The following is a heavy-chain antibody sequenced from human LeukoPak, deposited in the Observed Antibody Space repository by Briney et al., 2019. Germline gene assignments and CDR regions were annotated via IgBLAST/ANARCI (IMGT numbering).Heavy chain of an antibody. J-gene: IGHJ4*02. CDR1: GGSISSGVYY. CDR3: ARGPGGYSSSSPFDY. V-gene: IGHV4-31*03. CDR2: IYYSGST. D-gene: IGHD6-6*01. Sequence: KPSETLSLTCTVSGGSISSGVYYWSWIRQHPGKGLEWIGYIYYSGSTYYNPSLKSRVTISVDTSKNQFSLKLSSVTAADTAVYYCARGPGGYSSSSPFDYWGQGTLVTVSS.